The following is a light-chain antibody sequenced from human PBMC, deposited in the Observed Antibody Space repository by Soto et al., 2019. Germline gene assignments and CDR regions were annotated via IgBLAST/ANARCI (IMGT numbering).Light chain of an antibody. CDR3: QQRSNWPPLT. Sequence: EMVLTQSPATLSLSLGERVTLSCRASQSVGSYLSWYQHKPGQAPRLLIYGASNRANGDPVRFSGSGSGTAFTRTISSLEHEDVAVYYCQQRSNWPPLTFGQGTRLEIK. J-gene: IGKJ5*01. CDR1: QSVGSY. CDR2: GAS. V-gene: IGKV3-11*01.